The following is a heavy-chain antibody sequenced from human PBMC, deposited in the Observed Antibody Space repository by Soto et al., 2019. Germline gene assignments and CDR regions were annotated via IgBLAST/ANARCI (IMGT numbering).Heavy chain of an antibody. CDR1: NASISSRKW. D-gene: IGHD3-10*01. Sequence: SETLSLTCTVSNASISSRKWWTWVRQNPGKGQEWIGEIYHSGSINNNPSLKIRVTMSVDKSNNQFSLKMTSVTAADTAVYYCASKFGELLADAFDIWGQGTVVT. J-gene: IGHJ3*02. CDR2: IYHSGSI. CDR3: ASKFGELLADAFDI. V-gene: IGHV4-4*02.